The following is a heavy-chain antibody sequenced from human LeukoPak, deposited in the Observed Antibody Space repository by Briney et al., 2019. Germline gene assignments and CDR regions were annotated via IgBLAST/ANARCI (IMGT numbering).Heavy chain of an antibody. CDR2: ISGSGGST. Sequence: GGSLRLSCAASGFTFSSYGMSWVRQAPGKGLEWVSAISGSGGSTYYADSVKGRFTISRDNAKNSLYLQMSTLRAEDTALYYCARAAGGTGYSDFDYWGQGTLVTVSS. D-gene: IGHD3-9*01. CDR1: GFTFSSYG. V-gene: IGHV3-23*01. J-gene: IGHJ4*02. CDR3: ARAAGGTGYSDFDY.